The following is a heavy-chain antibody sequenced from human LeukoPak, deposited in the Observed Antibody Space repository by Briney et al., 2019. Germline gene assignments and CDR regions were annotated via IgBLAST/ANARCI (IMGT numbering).Heavy chain of an antibody. CDR3: ARDQEMGYYYGMDV. Sequence: VASVKVSCKASGYTFTSYGISWVRQAPGQGLEWMGWISAYNGNTNYAQKLQGKVTMTTDTSTSTAYMELRSLRSDDTAVYYSARDQEMGYYYGMDVWGQGTTVTVSS. J-gene: IGHJ6*02. CDR1: GYTFTSYG. D-gene: IGHD5-24*01. V-gene: IGHV1-18*01. CDR2: ISAYNGNT.